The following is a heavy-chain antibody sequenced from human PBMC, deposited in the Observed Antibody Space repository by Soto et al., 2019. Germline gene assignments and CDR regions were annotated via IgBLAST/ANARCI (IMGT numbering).Heavy chain of an antibody. CDR1: GFTFGASN. CDR2: IGSKGETYAT. Sequence: GGSLRLSCAASGFTFGASNLQLVRQASGKGLEWLGRIGSKGETYATTYAASVKGRFTISRDDSKKTAYLQMNNLESEDTAVYYCHGYGYLGQGTLVTVSS. V-gene: IGHV3-73*01. J-gene: IGHJ4*02. D-gene: IGHD5-12*01. CDR3: HGYGY.